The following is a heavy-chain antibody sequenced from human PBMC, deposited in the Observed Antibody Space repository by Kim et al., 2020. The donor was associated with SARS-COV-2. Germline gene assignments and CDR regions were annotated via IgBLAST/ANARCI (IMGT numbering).Heavy chain of an antibody. J-gene: IGHJ6*02. V-gene: IGHV3-23*01. D-gene: IGHD6-13*01. Sequence: GGSLRLSCAASGFTFSSYAMSWVRQAPGKWLEWVSAISGSGGSIYYADSVKGRFTISRDNSKNTLYLQMNSLRAEDTAVYYCAKDGDSSSYYYYSYGMDVWGQGTPVTVSS. CDR3: AKDGDSSSYYYYSYGMDV. CDR1: GFTFSSYA. CDR2: ISGSGGSI.